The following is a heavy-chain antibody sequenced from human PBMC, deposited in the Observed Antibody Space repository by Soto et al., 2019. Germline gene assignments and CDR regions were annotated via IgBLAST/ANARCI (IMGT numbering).Heavy chain of an antibody. CDR3: AAESVRYYYDSSGYYPGGDGTDV. J-gene: IGHJ6*02. CDR1: GFTFTSSA. D-gene: IGHD3-22*01. Sequence: SVKVSCKASGFTFTSSAVQWVRQARGQRLEWIGWIVVGSGNTNYAQKFQERVTITRDMSTSTAYMELSSLRSEDTAVYYCAAESVRYYYDSSGYYPGGDGTDVWGQGTTVTVSS. V-gene: IGHV1-58*01. CDR2: IVVGSGNT.